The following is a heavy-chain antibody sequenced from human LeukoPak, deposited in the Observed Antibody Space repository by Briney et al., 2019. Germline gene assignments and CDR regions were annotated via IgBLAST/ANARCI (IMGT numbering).Heavy chain of an antibody. CDR2: ISSSSSYI. CDR3: ASGCSSTSCYRGRDY. CDR1: GFTFSSYA. V-gene: IGHV3-21*01. D-gene: IGHD2-2*01. J-gene: IGHJ4*02. Sequence: PGGSLRLSCAASGFTFSSYAMNWVRQAPGKGLEWVSSISSSSSYIYYADSVKGRFTISRDNAKNSLYLQMNSLRAEDTAVYYCASGCSSTSCYRGRDYWGQGTLVTVSS.